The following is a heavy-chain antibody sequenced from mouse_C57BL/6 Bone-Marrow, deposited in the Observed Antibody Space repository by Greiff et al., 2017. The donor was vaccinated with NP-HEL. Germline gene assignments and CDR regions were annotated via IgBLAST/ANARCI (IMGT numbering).Heavy chain of an antibody. CDR3: ARRDRPYDAMDY. V-gene: IGHV1-26*01. Sequence: EVQLQQSGPELVKPGASVKISCKASGYTFTDYYMNWVKQSPGKSLEWIGDINPNNGGTSYNQKFKGKATLTVDKSSSTAYMELRSLTSEDSAVYYCARRDRPYDAMDYWGQGTSVTVSS. CDR2: INPNNGGT. CDR1: GYTFTDYY. J-gene: IGHJ4*01.